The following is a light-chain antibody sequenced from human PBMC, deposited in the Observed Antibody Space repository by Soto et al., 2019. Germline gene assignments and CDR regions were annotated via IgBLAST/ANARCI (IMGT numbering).Light chain of an antibody. Sequence: NFMLTQPHSVSESPGTTVTISCTRSSGSIASNYVQWYQQRPGSAPTTVIYEDNQRPSGVPDRFSGSIDSSSNSASLTISGLKTEEEADYYCQSYDSSNHVVFGGGTKLTVL. CDR2: EDN. V-gene: IGLV6-57*04. CDR3: QSYDSSNHVV. J-gene: IGLJ2*01. CDR1: SGSIASNY.